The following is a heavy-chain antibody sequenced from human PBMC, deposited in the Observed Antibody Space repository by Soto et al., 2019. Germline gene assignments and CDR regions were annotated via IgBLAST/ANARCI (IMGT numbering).Heavy chain of an antibody. J-gene: IGHJ4*02. CDR3: ASYTDYDSSGYYGY. Sequence: SETLSLTCTVSGGSISSGGYYWSWIRQHPGKGLEWIGYIYYSGSTYYNPSLKSRVTISVDTSKNQFSLKLSSVTAAGTAVYYCASYTDYDSSGYYGYWGQGTLVTVSS. CDR1: GGSISSGGYY. CDR2: IYYSGST. D-gene: IGHD3-22*01. V-gene: IGHV4-31*03.